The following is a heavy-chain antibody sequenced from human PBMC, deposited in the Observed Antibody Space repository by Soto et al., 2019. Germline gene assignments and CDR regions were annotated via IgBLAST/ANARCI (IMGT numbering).Heavy chain of an antibody. Sequence: GGSLRLSCAASGFSFNTYGMYWVRQAPGKGLEWVAVISYDGSNKYYADSVKGRFTISRDNSKNTLYLQMNSLRAEDTAVYYCARVSEQQLYYYGMDVWGQGTTVTVSS. CDR3: ARVSEQQLYYYGMDV. CDR2: ISYDGSNK. D-gene: IGHD6-13*01. CDR1: GFSFNTYG. V-gene: IGHV3-30*03. J-gene: IGHJ6*02.